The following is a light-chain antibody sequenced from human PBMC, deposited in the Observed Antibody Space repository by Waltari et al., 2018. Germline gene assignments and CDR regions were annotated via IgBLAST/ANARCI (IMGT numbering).Light chain of an antibody. CDR3: QQVDSFPRT. CDR2: AAA. Sequence: DIQMTQSPSSVSASVGDRVTLTCRASQGFSSRFACDQQKQGKAPKLLIYAAASLHSGVPSRFSGSGSGTEFTITSSSLQPEDFATYYCQQVDSFPRTVGKGTKVEVK. J-gene: IGKJ1*01. V-gene: IGKV1-12*01. CDR1: QGFSSR.